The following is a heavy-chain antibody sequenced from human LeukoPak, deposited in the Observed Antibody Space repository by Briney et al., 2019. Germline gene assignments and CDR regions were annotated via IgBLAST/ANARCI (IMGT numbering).Heavy chain of an antibody. J-gene: IGHJ4*02. V-gene: IGHV3-23*01. CDR3: AKSYYDSSGYYLFDY. D-gene: IGHD3-22*01. Sequence: GGSLRLSCAATGFTFSSYAMSWVRQPPGKGLEWVSAISGSGGSTYYADSVKGRFTISRDNSKNTLYLQMNSLRAEDTAVYYCAKSYYDSSGYYLFDYWGQGTLVTVSS. CDR2: ISGSGGST. CDR1: GFTFSSYA.